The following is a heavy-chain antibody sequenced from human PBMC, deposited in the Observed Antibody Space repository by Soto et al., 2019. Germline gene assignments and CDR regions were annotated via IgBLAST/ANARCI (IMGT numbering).Heavy chain of an antibody. CDR1: GVSLDNFF. V-gene: IGHV4-59*01. Sequence: QVQLQESGPGVVRPSETLSLTCTVSGVSLDNFFWSWIRQPPGKRLEWLGYVSQGGTAAYMAEGETTGEIPSFEILATISLDVPKNHFSLKLTSVTAADTAVYYCARDRGGITVSSKPLGEWFDPWGQGTLVTVSS. CDR3: ARDRGGITVSSKPLGEWFDP. D-gene: IGHD3-16*01. J-gene: IGHJ5*02. CDR2: VSQGGTA.